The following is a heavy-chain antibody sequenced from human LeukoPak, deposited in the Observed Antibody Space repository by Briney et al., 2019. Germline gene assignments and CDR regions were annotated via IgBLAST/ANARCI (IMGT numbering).Heavy chain of an antibody. V-gene: IGHV4-59*12. CDR2: IYYSGST. J-gene: IGHJ5*02. CDR1: GGSISSYY. D-gene: IGHD2-15*01. Sequence: PSETLSLTCTVSGGSISSYYWSWIRQPPGKGLEWIGYIYYSGSTNYNPSLKSRVTISVDTSKNQFSLKLSSVTAADTAVCYCARTLGYCSGGSCYRWFDPWGQGTLVTVSS. CDR3: ARTLGYCSGGSCYRWFDP.